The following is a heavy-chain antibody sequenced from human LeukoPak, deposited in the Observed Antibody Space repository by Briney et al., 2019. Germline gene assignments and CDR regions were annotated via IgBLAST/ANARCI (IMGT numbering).Heavy chain of an antibody. V-gene: IGHV3-53*01. CDR1: GFIVSSKY. J-gene: IGHJ4*02. Sequence: AGGSLRLSCAASGFIVSSKYMSWVRQAPGKGLEWVSVIYSGGSTYYAASVEGRFTISRDNSKNTVYLQMNSLRVEDTAVYYCARAGPIDYWGQGTLVPVSS. CDR3: ARAGPIDY. CDR2: IYSGGST.